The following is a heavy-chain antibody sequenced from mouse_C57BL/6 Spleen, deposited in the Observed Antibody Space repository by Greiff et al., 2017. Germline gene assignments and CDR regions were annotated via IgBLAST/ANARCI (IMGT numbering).Heavy chain of an antibody. CDR2: IWSGGST. CDR1: GFSLTSYG. CDR3: ARKMGVYARDY. J-gene: IGHJ4*01. Sequence: VQLQQSGPGLVQPSQSLSITCTVSGFSLTSYGVHWVRQSPGKGLEWLGVIWSGGSTDYNSDFISRLSISKDNSKSQVFFKMNSLKADDAAIYYCARKMGVYARDYWGQGTSVTVSS. D-gene: IGHD2-3*01. V-gene: IGHV2-2*01.